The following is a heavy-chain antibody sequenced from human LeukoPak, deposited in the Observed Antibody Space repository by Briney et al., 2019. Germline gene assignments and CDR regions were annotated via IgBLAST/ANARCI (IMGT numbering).Heavy chain of an antibody. CDR3: ARVGDSSGYYLDY. D-gene: IGHD3-22*01. V-gene: IGHV1-69*13. CDR1: GGTFSSYG. Sequence: SVKVSCKASGGTFSSYGISWVRQAPGQGLEWMGGIIPIFGTANYAQKFQGRVTITADESTSTAYMELSSLRSEDTAVYYCARVGDSSGYYLDYWGQGTLVTVSS. J-gene: IGHJ4*02. CDR2: IIPIFGTA.